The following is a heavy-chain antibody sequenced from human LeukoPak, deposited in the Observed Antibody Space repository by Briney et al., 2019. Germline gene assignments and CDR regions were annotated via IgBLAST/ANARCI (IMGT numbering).Heavy chain of an antibody. V-gene: IGHV5-51*01. CDR3: ARHGGDQLLPPYNWFDP. CDR1: GYSFTSYW. Sequence: GESLKISCKGSGYSFTSYWIGWVRQMPGKGLEWMGIIYPGDSDTRCSPSFQGQVTISADKSISTAYLQWSSLKASDTAMYYCARHGGDQLLPPYNWFDPWGQGTLVTVSS. J-gene: IGHJ5*02. D-gene: IGHD2-2*01. CDR2: IYPGDSDT.